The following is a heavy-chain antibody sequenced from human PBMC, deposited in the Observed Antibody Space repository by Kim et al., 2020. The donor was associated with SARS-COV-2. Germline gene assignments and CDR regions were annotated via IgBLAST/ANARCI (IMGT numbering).Heavy chain of an antibody. V-gene: IGHV3-30-3*01. CDR1: GFTFSSNA. D-gene: IGHD3-16*01. CDR3: ARVLGGGYYYGMDV. Sequence: GGSLRLSCAASGFTFSSNAMHWVRQAPGKGLEWVAVISYDGSDKYYADSVKGRFTISRDNSKNTLYLQMNSLRAEDTAVYYCARVLGGGYYYGMDVWGQGTTVTVSS. J-gene: IGHJ6*02. CDR2: ISYDGSDK.